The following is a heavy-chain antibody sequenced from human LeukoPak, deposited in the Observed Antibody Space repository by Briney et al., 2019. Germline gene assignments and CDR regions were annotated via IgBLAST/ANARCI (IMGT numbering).Heavy chain of an antibody. Sequence: GGSLRLSCAASGFAFSSYWMSWVRQAPGKGLEWVANIRQDGSERYYVDSAKGRFTISRDDAKNSLYLQMDSLRAEDTAVYYCARGAQWLAGRFDYWGQGTLVTVSS. V-gene: IGHV3-7*03. CDR3: ARGAQWLAGRFDY. CDR2: IRQDGSER. CDR1: GFAFSSYW. D-gene: IGHD6-19*01. J-gene: IGHJ4*02.